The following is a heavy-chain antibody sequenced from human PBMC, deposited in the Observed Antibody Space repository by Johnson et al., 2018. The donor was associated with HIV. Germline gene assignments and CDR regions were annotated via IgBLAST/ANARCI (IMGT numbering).Heavy chain of an antibody. V-gene: IGHV3-11*04. CDR3: VCLRAWTFDI. J-gene: IGHJ3*02. Sequence: HVQLVESGGGLVKPGGPLRLSCAASGFTFRDHYVSWIRQAPGKGLEWVADISTSGSTIYYADSVKGRFTISRDNAKNSLYLQMHSLRAEDTAVYYCVCLRAWTFDIWGQGTMVTVSS. D-gene: IGHD3-10*01. CDR1: GFTFRDHY. CDR2: ISTSGSTI.